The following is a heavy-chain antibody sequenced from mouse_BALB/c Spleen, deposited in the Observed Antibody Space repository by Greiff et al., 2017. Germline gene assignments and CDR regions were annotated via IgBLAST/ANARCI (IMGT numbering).Heavy chain of an antibody. CDR2: ISSGSSTI. D-gene: IGHD1-1*01. CDR1: GFTFSSFG. CDR3: ARDYGSSWRYFDV. Sequence: EVNVVESGGGLVQPGGSRKLSCAASGFTFSSFGMHWVRQAPEKGLEWVAYISSGSSTIYYADTVKGRFTISRDNPKNTLFLQMTSLRSEDTAMYYCARDYGSSWRYFDVWGAGTTVTVSS. V-gene: IGHV5-17*02. J-gene: IGHJ1*01.